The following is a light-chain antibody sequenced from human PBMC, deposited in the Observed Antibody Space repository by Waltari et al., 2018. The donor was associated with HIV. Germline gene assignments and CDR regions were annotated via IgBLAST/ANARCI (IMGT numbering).Light chain of an antibody. Sequence: NFMLAQPHSVSGSPGKTVTMSCPRSSGSLARNFVQWYRQRPDSSPTIVIYEDNQRPSGVPDRFSGSIDSSPNSASLTISGLKTEDEADYYCQSYDSSNQWVFGGGTKLTVL. J-gene: IGLJ3*02. CDR2: EDN. V-gene: IGLV6-57*01. CDR1: SGSLARNF. CDR3: QSYDSSNQWV.